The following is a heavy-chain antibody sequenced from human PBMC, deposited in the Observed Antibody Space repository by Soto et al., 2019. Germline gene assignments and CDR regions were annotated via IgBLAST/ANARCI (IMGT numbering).Heavy chain of an antibody. CDR2: ISSSSSTI. V-gene: IGHV3-48*01. J-gene: IGHJ6*03. D-gene: IGHD2-15*01. CDR3: ARGGRIGENYYYYMDV. CDR1: GFTFSSYS. Sequence: TGGSLRLSCAASGFTFSSYSVNWVRQAPGKGLEWVSYISSSSSTIYYADSVKGRFTISRDNAKNSLYLQMNSLRAEDTAVYYCARGGRIGENYYYYMDVWGKGTTVTVSS.